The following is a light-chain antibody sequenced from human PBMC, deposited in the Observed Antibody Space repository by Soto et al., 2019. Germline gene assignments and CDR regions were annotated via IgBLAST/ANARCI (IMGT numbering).Light chain of an antibody. V-gene: IGKV2-28*01. CDR1: QSLLHSNGYNY. CDR3: MQALQTPFT. CDR2: LGS. J-gene: IGKJ3*01. Sequence: EIVMTQSPLSLPVTPGEPASISCRSSQSLLHSNGYNYLDWYLQKPGQSPQLXIYLGSNRASGVPDRFSGSGSGTDFTLKISRVEAADVGVYYCMQALQTPFTFGPGTKVDIK.